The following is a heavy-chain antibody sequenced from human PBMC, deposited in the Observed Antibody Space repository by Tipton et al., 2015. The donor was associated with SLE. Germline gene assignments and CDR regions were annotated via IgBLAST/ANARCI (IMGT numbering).Heavy chain of an antibody. CDR2: LSGSGDSI. J-gene: IGHJ4*02. CDR1: GFIFSECA. Sequence: GSLRLSCAASGFIFSECAMNWVRQAPGKGLEWVSGLSGSGDSIDYADSVKARFTISRDNSKNTLYLQMNSLRGEDTAVYYCAKGFRRGGTCYFDYWGRGTLVTVSS. V-gene: IGHV3-23*01. CDR3: AKGFRRGGTCYFDY. D-gene: IGHD2-15*01.